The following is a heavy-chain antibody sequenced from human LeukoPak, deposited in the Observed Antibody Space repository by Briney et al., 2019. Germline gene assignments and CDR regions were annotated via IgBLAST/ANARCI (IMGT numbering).Heavy chain of an antibody. CDR3: AKDRATPNIDS. V-gene: IGHV3-30*18. CDR1: GFTFSTPG. J-gene: IGHJ4*02. D-gene: IGHD2-15*01. Sequence: GGSLRLSCAASGFTFSTPGMHWVRQAPGKGLEWVAVISYDGSDKYYADSVKGRFTISRDNSKNTLYLQMSSLRPDDTAVYYCAKDRATPNIDSWGQGTLVTVSS. CDR2: ISYDGSDK.